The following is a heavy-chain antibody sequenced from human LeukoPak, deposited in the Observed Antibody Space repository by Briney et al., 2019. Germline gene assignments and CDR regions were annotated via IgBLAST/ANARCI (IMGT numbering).Heavy chain of an antibody. J-gene: IGHJ4*02. CDR2: IHYSGST. V-gene: IGHV4-59*08. CDR1: GGSISSYY. Sequence: PSETLSLTCTVSGGSISSYYWSWLRQPPGKGLEWIGYIHYSGSTDYNASLKSRVTISIDTSNNQVSLKLSSVTAADTAMYYCARHLMVTADGSFDYWGQGTLVTVSS. D-gene: IGHD6-13*01. CDR3: ARHLMVTADGSFDY.